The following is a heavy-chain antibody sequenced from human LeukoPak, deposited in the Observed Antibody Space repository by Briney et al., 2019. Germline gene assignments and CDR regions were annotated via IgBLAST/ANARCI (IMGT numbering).Heavy chain of an antibody. CDR1: GFTFSSYW. V-gene: IGHV3-7*01. CDR3: AREIGNVFDI. Sequence: GGSLRLSCAASGFTFSSYWISWVRQAPGKGLEWVANIKQDGSEKYYVDSVKGRFTISRDNAKNSLYLQMNSLRAEDTAMYYCAREIGNVFDIWGQGTMVTVSS. J-gene: IGHJ3*02. CDR2: IKQDGSEK. D-gene: IGHD3-10*01.